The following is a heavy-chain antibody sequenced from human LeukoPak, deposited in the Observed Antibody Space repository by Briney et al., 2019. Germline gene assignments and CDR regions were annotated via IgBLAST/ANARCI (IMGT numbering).Heavy chain of an antibody. CDR1: GFTFSDYY. V-gene: IGHV3-11*01. D-gene: IGHD1-14*01. J-gene: IGHJ6*02. Sequence: GGSLRLSCAASGFTFSDYYINWIRQAPGKGLEWVSHISSSGRLMQYADSVKGQFTITRDNAQNSMSLQMNSLKPEDTAVYYCARDTNNGLDVWGRGTTVTVSS. CDR3: ARDTNNGLDV. CDR2: ISSSGRLM.